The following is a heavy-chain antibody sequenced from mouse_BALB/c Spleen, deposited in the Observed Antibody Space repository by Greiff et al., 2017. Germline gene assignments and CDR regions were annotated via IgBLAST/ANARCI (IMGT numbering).Heavy chain of an antibody. CDR2: IYPGGGYT. V-gene: IGHV1-63*02. D-gene: IGHD2-1*01. J-gene: IGHJ3*01. CDR1: GYTFTNYW. Sequence: VQLQQSGAELVRPGTSVKISCKASGYTFTNYWLGWVKQRPGHGLEWIGDIYPGGGYTNYNEKFKGKATLTADTSSRTAYMQLSSLTSEDSAVYYCARRDGNYVWFAYWGQGTLVTVS. CDR3: ARRDGNYVWFAY.